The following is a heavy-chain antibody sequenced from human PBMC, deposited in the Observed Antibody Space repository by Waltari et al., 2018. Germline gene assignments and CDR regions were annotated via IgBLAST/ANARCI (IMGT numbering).Heavy chain of an antibody. CDR3: ARVGGEYYDSSGTYYFDY. CDR1: GYTFTGYY. CDR2: SNPNSGGT. J-gene: IGHJ4*02. Sequence: QVQLVQSGAEVKKPGASVKVSCKASGYTFTGYYMHWVRQAPGQGLEGMGWSNPNSGGTTNAQKLQGRVTMTRDTSISTAYMELGRLRSDDTAVYYCARVGGEYYDSSGTYYFDYWGQGTLVTVSS. D-gene: IGHD3-22*01. V-gene: IGHV1-2*02.